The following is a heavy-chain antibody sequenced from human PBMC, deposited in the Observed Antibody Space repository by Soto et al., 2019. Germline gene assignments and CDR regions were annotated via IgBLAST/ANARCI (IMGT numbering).Heavy chain of an antibody. D-gene: IGHD1-1*01. J-gene: IGHJ4*02. Sequence: LNCSDKGAGYSCSNNGKGWVRQLSGKGQDWMGIIYPGDSDTRNSTPFQGQVIISLDQSMSTAYLHWSSLQASDPAMYYCAILEHNQAYFEFWGQRTLVTVS. CDR3: AILEHNQAYFEF. V-gene: IGHV5-51*01. CDR2: IYPGDSDT. CDR1: GYSCSNNG.